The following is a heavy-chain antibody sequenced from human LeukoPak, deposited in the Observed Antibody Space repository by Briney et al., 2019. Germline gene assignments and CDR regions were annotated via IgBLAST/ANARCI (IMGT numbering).Heavy chain of an antibody. CDR3: AIGRYYDFWSGYVTFDY. V-gene: IGHV1-2*02. CDR1: GYTFTRYY. D-gene: IGHD3-3*01. J-gene: IGHJ4*02. Sequence: ASVRVFCTASGYTFTRYYMHWVRQAPGQGLEWMGWINPNSGGTNYAQKFQGRVTMTRDTSISTAYMELSRLRSDDTAVYYCAIGRYYDFWSGYVTFDYWGQGTLVTVSS. CDR2: INPNSGGT.